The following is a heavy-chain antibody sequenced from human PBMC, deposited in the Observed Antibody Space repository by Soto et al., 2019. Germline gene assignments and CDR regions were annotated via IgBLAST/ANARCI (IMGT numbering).Heavy chain of an antibody. D-gene: IGHD3-16*01. V-gene: IGHV4-30-4*08. CDR1: GGSINSDEFY. Sequence: QVQLQESGPGLVKPSQTLSLTCSLSGGSINSDEFYWTWIRQSSGKGLEWIGYIYSSGRTHYNPSLKSRINISLDTSNNLWSLRLSSVTAADTAGYYCARMGFHLGEWWRNWFDPWGRGTLVTVSS. J-gene: IGHJ5*02. CDR2: IYSSGRT. CDR3: ARMGFHLGEWWRNWFDP.